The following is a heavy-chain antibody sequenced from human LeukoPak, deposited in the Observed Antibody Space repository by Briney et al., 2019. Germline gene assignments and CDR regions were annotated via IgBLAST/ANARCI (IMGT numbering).Heavy chain of an antibody. CDR3: ARIQVRWMLFYFDY. V-gene: IGHV4-30-2*01. J-gene: IGHJ4*02. Sequence: SETLSLTCAVSGGSISSGGYSWSWIRQPPGKGLECIGYIYHSGSTYYNPSLKSRVTISVDRSKNQFSLKLSSVTAADTAVYYCARIQVRWMLFYFDYWGQGTLVTVSS. CDR1: GGSISSGGYS. D-gene: IGHD4-23*01. CDR2: IYHSGST.